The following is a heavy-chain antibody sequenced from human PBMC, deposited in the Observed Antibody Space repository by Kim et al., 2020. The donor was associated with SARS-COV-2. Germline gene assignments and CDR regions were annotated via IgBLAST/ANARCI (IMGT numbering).Heavy chain of an antibody. V-gene: IGHV4-34*01. CDR3: ARVEGPDSDWFDP. CDR2: INHSGST. Sequence: SETLSLTCAVYGGSFSGYYWSWIRQPPGKGLEWIGEINHSGSTNYNPSLKSRVTISVDTSKNQFSLKLSSVTAADTAVYYCARVEGPDSDWFDPWGQGTL. CDR1: GGSFSGYY. J-gene: IGHJ5*02.